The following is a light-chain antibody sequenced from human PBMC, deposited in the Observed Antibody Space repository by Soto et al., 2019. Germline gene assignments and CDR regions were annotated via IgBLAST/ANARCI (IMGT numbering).Light chain of an antibody. V-gene: IGKV1-5*01. CDR2: DAS. Sequence: DIQMTQSPSTLSASVGDRVTITCRASQSISSWLAWYQRKPGKAPKLLIYDASSLESGVPSRFSGSGSGTEFTLTSSSLQPDDFATYYCQQYNSYSGTFGQGTKLEIK. J-gene: IGKJ2*02. CDR3: QQYNSYSGT. CDR1: QSISSW.